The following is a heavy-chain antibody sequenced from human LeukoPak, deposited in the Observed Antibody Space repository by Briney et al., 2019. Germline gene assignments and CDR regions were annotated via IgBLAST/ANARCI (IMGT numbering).Heavy chain of an antibody. V-gene: IGHV1-2*02. CDR2: INCNSGDT. Sequence: ASVKVSCKTSGYSFTNYYIHWVRLAPGQGPEWMGWINCNSGDTLYAQKFQGRVTMTRDTSITTAYLNVSSLRYDDTAVYYCAKGDWFDPWGQGTLVTVSS. CDR1: GYSFTNYY. CDR3: AKGDWFDP. J-gene: IGHJ5*02.